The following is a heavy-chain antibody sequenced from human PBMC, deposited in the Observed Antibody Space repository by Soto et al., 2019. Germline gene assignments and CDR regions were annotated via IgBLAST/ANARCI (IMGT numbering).Heavy chain of an antibody. J-gene: IGHJ3*02. V-gene: IGHV1-69*04. CDR2: IIPILGIA. Sequence: SVKVSCKASGGTFSSYTISWVRQAPGQGLEWMGRIIPILGIANYAQKFQGRVTITADKSTSTAYMELSSLRSEDTAVYYCAREDMVTDAFDIWGQGTMVTVSS. CDR1: GGTFSSYT. CDR3: AREDMVTDAFDI. D-gene: IGHD5-18*01.